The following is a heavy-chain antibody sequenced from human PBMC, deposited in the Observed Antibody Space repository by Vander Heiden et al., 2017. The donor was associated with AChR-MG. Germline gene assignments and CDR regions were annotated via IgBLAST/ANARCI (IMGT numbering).Heavy chain of an antibody. CDR2: INPDASRA. D-gene: IGHD3-3*01. V-gene: IGHV3-7*01. CDR3: TRDRLGGWSGDV. Sequence: EVPLVESGGGLAQPGGSLRLFCARSGIALRMYLMHWVRQAPGKGLAWVARINPDASRASYVDSVGGLFTVSRDNAKKSLYRQVSSRRVDDTAVCYWTRDRLGGWSGDVWGQGTTVTVSS. CDR1: GIALRMYL. J-gene: IGHJ6*02.